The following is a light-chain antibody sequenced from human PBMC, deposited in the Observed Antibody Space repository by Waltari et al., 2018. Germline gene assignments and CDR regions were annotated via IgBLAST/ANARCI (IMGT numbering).Light chain of an antibody. CDR3: QQYNSYST. CDR2: AAS. J-gene: IGKJ1*01. Sequence: DIQMTQSPSSLSASVGDRVTITCRASQSISSYLNWYQQKPGKAPKFLISAASSFQSGVPSRFSGSGSGTEFTLTISSLQPDDFATYYCQQYNSYSTFGQGTKVEIK. CDR1: QSISSY. V-gene: IGKV1-39*01.